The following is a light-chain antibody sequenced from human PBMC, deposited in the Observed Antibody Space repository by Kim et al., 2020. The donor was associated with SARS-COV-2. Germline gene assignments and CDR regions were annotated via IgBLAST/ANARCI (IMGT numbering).Light chain of an antibody. V-gene: IGKV3-15*01. CDR1: QSVSSN. Sequence: VSPGERATLSCRASQSVSSNLAWYQQKPGQAPRLLIYGASTRATGIPARFSGSGSGTEFTLTISSLQSEDFAVYYCQQYNNWPQTFGQGTKVDIK. CDR3: QQYNNWPQT. J-gene: IGKJ1*01. CDR2: GAS.